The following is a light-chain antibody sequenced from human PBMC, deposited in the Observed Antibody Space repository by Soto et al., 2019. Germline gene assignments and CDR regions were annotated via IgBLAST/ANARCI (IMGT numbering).Light chain of an antibody. CDR1: LSNIGAGYG. J-gene: IGLJ2*01. V-gene: IGLV1-40*01. CDR2: DNT. Sequence: QSVLTQPPSVSGAPGQRVTLSCTGSLSNIGAGYGVHWYQQLPGRAPKLLVYDNTKRHSGVPDRFSGSKSGTSASLAITRLQADDEADYYCQSYDSSLSGVVFGGGTQLTVL. CDR3: QSYDSSLSGVV.